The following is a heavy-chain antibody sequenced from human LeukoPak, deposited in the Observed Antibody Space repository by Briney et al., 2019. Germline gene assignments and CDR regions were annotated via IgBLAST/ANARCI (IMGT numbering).Heavy chain of an antibody. J-gene: IGHJ3*02. Sequence: PSETLSLTCTVSGGSINSYYWSWVRQSAGKGLEWIGRIYTSGSTPDYSPSLKSRVTMSIDTSKNQFSLQLSSVTAADTAVYYCATSPPVVPAAITAFDIWGQGTMVTVSS. D-gene: IGHD2-2*01. CDR3: ATSPPVVPAAITAFDI. CDR2: IYTSGSTP. V-gene: IGHV4-4*07. CDR1: GGSINSYY.